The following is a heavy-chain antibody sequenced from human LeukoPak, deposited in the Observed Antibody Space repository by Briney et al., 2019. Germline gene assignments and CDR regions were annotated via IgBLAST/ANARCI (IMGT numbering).Heavy chain of an antibody. V-gene: IGHV3-7*01. CDR2: IKQDGSEK. CDR1: EFIFSGYW. CDR3: ARDGFVGAADY. Sequence: GGSLRLSCATSEFIFSGYWMNWVRQAPGKELEWVANIKQDGSEKQYVDSVRGRFTISRDNAKNSLYLQMNSLRVEDTAVYYCARDGFVGAADYWGQGTLVTVSS. J-gene: IGHJ4*02. D-gene: IGHD6-13*01.